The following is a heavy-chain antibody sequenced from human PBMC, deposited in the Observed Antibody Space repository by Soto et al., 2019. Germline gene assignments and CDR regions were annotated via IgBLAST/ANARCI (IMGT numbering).Heavy chain of an antibody. CDR3: ASNDCGGDCYSRNWFDP. J-gene: IGHJ5*02. CDR2: ISAYNGNT. D-gene: IGHD2-21*02. Sequence: QVQLVQSGAEVKKPGASVKVSCKASGYTFTSYGISWVRQAPGQGLEWMGWISAYNGNTNYAQKLQGRVTMTTDTSTSTAYMELRSLRSDDTAVYYCASNDCGGDCYSRNWFDPWGQGTLFTVSS. CDR1: GYTFTSYG. V-gene: IGHV1-18*01.